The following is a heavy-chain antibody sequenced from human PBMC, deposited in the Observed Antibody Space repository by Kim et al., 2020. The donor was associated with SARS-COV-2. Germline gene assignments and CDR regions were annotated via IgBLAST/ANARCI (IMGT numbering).Heavy chain of an antibody. Sequence: GYADTVKGRFTISRDNAKHSLYLQMNSLRAEDTALYYCAKDRTYYYGMDVWGQGTTVTVSS. J-gene: IGHJ6*02. CDR3: AKDRTYYYGMDV. V-gene: IGHV3-9*01.